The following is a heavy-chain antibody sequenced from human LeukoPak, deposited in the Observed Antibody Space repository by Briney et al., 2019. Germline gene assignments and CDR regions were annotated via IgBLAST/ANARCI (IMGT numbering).Heavy chain of an antibody. CDR3: ARYRRHDSSGYFGGRGAYFDY. V-gene: IGHV4-31*03. CDR1: GGSISSGGYY. CDR2: IYYSGST. J-gene: IGHJ4*02. D-gene: IGHD3-22*01. Sequence: SQTLSLTCTVSGGSISSGGYYWSWIRQHPGKGLEWIGYIYYSGSTYYNPSLKSRVTVSVDTSKNQFSLKLSSVTAADTAVYYCARYRRHDSSGYFGGRGAYFDYWGQGTLVTVSS.